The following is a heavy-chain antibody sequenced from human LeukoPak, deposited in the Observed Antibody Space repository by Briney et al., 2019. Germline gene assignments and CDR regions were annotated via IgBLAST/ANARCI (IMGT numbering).Heavy chain of an antibody. CDR2: VSSSSSTI. J-gene: IGHJ4*02. V-gene: IGHV3-48*01. Sequence: XWVSYVSSSSSTIYYADSVKGRFTISRDNAKNSLYLQMNSLRAEDTAVYYCASGGYCSSTSCYFSGYWGQGTLVTVSS. CDR3: ASGGYCSSTSCYFSGY. D-gene: IGHD2-2*03.